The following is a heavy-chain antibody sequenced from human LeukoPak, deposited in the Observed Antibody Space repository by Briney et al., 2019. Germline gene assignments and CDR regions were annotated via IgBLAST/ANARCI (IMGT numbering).Heavy chain of an antibody. CDR3: ARAPMSYDSSGFGGAFDI. J-gene: IGHJ3*02. D-gene: IGHD3-22*01. CDR2: ISHDGTNK. CDR1: GFTFSNYA. V-gene: IGHV3-30-3*01. Sequence: GRSLRLSCAASGFTFSNYAMHWVRQAPGKGLEWVAVISHDGTNKYYADSVKGRFTISRDNSKNTMYLQMNSLRAGDTAMYYCARAPMSYDSSGFGGAFDIWGQGTMVTVSS.